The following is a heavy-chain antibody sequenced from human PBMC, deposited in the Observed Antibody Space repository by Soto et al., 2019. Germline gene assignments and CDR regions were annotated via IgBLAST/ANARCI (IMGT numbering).Heavy chain of an antibody. CDR2: IIPIFGTA. J-gene: IGHJ4*02. Sequence: QVQLVQSGAEVKKPGSSVKVSCKAAGGTFSSYSINWVRQAPGQGLEWMGEIIPIFGTANYAQKFQGRVTTTADEYTCTGSSELSSLRAEDTAVYYCARDGGRYSGGMDYWGQGTLVTVSS. D-gene: IGHD1-26*01. CDR1: GGTFSSYS. V-gene: IGHV1-69*01. CDR3: ARDGGRYSGGMDY.